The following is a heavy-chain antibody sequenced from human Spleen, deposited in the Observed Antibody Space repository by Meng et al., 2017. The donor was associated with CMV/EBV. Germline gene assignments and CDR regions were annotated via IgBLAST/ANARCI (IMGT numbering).Heavy chain of an antibody. CDR2: IYYSGST. V-gene: IGHV4-39*07. CDR1: GGSISSSSYY. J-gene: IGHJ4*02. CDR3: ARDHRWYGYYFDY. D-gene: IGHD6-13*01. Sequence: QLRLQESGPGLVKPSEPLSLTCTVSGGSISSSSYYWGWIRQPPGKGLEWTGSIYYSGSTYYNPSLKSRVTISVDTSKNQFSLKLSSVTAADTAVYYCARDHRWYGYYFDYWGQGTLVTVSS.